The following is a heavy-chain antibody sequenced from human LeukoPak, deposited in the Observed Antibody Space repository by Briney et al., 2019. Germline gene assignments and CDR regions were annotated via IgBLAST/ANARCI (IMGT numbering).Heavy chain of an antibody. CDR3: AREVGSTDY. Sequence: GASVKVSCKASGYTFTHYYMHWVRQAPGQGLEWVGIIHPNDGSTTYAQKFQDRVTMTRDTSTTTIYMELTSLRSEDTAVYYCAREVGSTDYWGQGTLVTVSS. D-gene: IGHD1-26*01. CDR1: GYTFTHYY. V-gene: IGHV1-46*01. J-gene: IGHJ4*02. CDR2: IHPNDGST.